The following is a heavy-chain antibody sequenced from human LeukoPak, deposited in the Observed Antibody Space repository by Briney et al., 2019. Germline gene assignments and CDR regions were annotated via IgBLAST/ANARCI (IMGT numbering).Heavy chain of an antibody. V-gene: IGHV4-59*08. CDR2: IYYSGST. J-gene: IGHJ6*02. D-gene: IGHD3-9*01. CDR3: ARRGNFRLGYYYGMDV. CDR1: GGSISSYY. Sequence: SETLSLTCTVSGGSISSYYWSWIRQPPGKGLEWIGYIYYSGSTNYNPSLKSRVTISVDTSKNQFSLKLSSVTAADTAVYYCARRGNFRLGYYYGMDVWGQGTSVTVSS.